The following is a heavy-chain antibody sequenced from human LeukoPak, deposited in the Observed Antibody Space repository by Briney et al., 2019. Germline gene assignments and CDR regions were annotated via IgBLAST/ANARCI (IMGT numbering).Heavy chain of an antibody. Sequence: SETLSLTCTVSGGSISSYYWSWIRQPPGKGLEWIGYIYYSGSTNYNPSLKSRVTISVDTSKNQISLKLTSVTAADTAVYYCARELRAFDMWGQGTMVTVSS. J-gene: IGHJ3*02. CDR3: ARELRAFDM. CDR1: GGSISSYY. CDR2: IYYSGST. V-gene: IGHV4-59*01. D-gene: IGHD4-17*01.